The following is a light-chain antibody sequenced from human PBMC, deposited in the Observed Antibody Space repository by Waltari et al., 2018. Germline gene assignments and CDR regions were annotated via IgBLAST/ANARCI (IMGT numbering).Light chain of an antibody. CDR1: QDISNY. CDR3: QQHDRYSAWT. J-gene: IGKJ1*01. V-gene: IGKV1-33*01. CDR2: DAS. Sequence: DIQMTQSPSSLSASVGDRVTITCQASQDISNYLNWFQQKPGKPPKLLIYDASNLETGVPSMCGGSGSGTDFTFPISSLQPEDIATYYCQQHDRYSAWTFGQGTKVEIK.